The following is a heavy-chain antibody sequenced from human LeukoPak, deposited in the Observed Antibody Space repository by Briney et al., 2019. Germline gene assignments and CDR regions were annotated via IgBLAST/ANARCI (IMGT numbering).Heavy chain of an antibody. V-gene: IGHV1-46*01. D-gene: IGHD6-13*01. CDR3: AKQGIAAPALDY. CDR1: GYTFTSYY. Sequence: ASVKVSCKASGYTFTSYYMHWVRQAPGQGLEWMGIINPSGGSTSYAQKFQGRVTMTRDTSTSTVYMELSSLRSEDTAVYNCAKQGIAAPALDYWGQGTLVTVSS. CDR2: INPSGGST. J-gene: IGHJ4*02.